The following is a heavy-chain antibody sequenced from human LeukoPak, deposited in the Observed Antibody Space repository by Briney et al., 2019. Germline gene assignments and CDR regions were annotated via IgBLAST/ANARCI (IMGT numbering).Heavy chain of an antibody. CDR1: GGSFSGYY. V-gene: IGHV4-34*01. CDR3: ARGPYCSSTSCFRGLTY. J-gene: IGHJ4*02. Sequence: PSDTLSLTCAVYGGSFSGYYWSWIRQTPGKGLEWIGEINHSGNTNYNPSLKSRVTISVDTSKNQFSLKLNSMTAADTAVYYCARGPYCSSTSCFRGLTYWGQGTLVTVSS. D-gene: IGHD2-2*01. CDR2: INHSGNT.